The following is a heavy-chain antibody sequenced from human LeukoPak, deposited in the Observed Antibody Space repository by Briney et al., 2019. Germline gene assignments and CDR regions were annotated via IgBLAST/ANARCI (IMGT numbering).Heavy chain of an antibody. CDR1: AFTFGSHA. CDR3: ARSNCNSWYLGLWYYFDY. D-gene: IGHD6-13*01. V-gene: IGHV3-23*01. J-gene: IGHJ4*02. CDR2: ISDSERCT. Sequence: AQSMTLSCAPSAFTFGSHAMSWDRPAPGKGLEWDSGISDSERCTYYVVSVKGRITISTDNCKHTLYLEMNSLRAEDTSVYYCARSNCNSWYLGLWYYFDYWGQGALFTVSS.